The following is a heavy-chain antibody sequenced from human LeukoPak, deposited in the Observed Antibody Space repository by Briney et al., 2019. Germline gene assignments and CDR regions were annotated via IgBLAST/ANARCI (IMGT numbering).Heavy chain of an antibody. D-gene: IGHD3-16*02. Sequence: GGSLRLSCAASGFTFSTYWMSWVRQAPGKGLEWVANIKQDGSEKYYVDSVKGRFTISRDNAKNSLYLQMNSLRAEDTAVYYCAGEGIMITFGGVIVPLPFDYWGQGTLVTVSS. CDR3: AGEGIMITFGGVIVPLPFDY. V-gene: IGHV3-7*01. CDR2: IKQDGSEK. J-gene: IGHJ4*02. CDR1: GFTFSTYW.